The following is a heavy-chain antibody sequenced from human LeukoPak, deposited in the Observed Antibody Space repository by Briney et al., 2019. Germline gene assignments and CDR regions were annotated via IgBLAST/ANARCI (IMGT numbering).Heavy chain of an antibody. J-gene: IGHJ4*02. CDR2: ISGSGGST. V-gene: IGHV3-23*01. D-gene: IGHD4-11*01. CDR3: SKGPNDSSNYLFDY. CDR1: GFTFSSYA. Sequence: TGGSLRLSCAASGFTFSSYAMSWVRQAPGKGLEWVSVISGSGGSTYYADSVKGRFTISRDNSKNTLYLQMNSLRAEDTALYYCSKGPNDSSNYLFDYWGQGTLVTVSS.